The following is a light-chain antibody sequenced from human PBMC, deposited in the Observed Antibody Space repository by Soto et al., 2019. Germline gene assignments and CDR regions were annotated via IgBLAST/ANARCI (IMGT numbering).Light chain of an antibody. J-gene: IGKJ3*01. V-gene: IGKV1-33*01. CDR1: QDIRTS. Sequence: DIQMTQSPSSLSASVGARVSITCQASQDIRTSLSWFQHKPGRATKLLIYGASYLETGVPSRFRGSGSGTEFTFTITGLQPEDIATYYCQRYNNLPPFTFGPGTIVDIK. CDR2: GAS. CDR3: QRYNNLPPFT.